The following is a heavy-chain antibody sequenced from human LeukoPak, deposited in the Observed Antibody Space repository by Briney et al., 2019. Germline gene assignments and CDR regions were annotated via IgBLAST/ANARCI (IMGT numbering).Heavy chain of an antibody. D-gene: IGHD1-26*01. CDR1: GGSISSYY. Sequence: SETLSLTCTVSGGSISSYYWSWIRQPPGKGLEWIGYIYYSGSTNYNPSLKSRVTISVDTSKNQFSLKLSSVTAADTAVYYCARHLGAEQTDFDYWGQGTLVTVSS. J-gene: IGHJ4*02. V-gene: IGHV4-59*08. CDR2: IYYSGST. CDR3: ARHLGAEQTDFDY.